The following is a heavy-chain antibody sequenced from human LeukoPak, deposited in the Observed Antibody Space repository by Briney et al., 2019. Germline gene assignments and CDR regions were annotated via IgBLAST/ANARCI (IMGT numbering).Heavy chain of an antibody. CDR3: AKQKGLDP. J-gene: IGHJ5*02. V-gene: IGHV4-59*01. CDR1: GDSISNYY. CDR2: IYSTGAT. Sequence: PSETLSLTCTVSGDSISNYYWSWIRQPPGKGLEWTGFIYSTGATDYNPSLKSRVTISVDTSKNQFSLKLRSVTAADTAVYYCAKQKGLDPWGQGTLVTVSS. D-gene: IGHD1/OR15-1a*01.